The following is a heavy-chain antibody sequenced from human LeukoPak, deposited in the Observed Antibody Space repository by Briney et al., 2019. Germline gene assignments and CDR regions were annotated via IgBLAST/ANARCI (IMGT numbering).Heavy chain of an antibody. V-gene: IGHV3-21*01. J-gene: IGHJ4*02. Sequence: GGSLRLSCAASGFTFSSYSMNWVRQAPGKGLEWVSSISSSSSYIYYADSVKGRFTISRDNAKNSLYLQMNSLRAEDTAVYYCARILGGSGSYMDYWGQGTLVTVSS. D-gene: IGHD3-10*01. CDR3: ARILGGSGSYMDY. CDR1: GFTFSSYS. CDR2: ISSSSSYI.